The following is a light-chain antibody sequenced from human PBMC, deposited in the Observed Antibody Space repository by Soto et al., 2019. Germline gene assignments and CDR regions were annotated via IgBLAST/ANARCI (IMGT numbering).Light chain of an antibody. CDR2: GES. V-gene: IGKV1-39*01. Sequence: DIQMTQSPSSLSASVGDRVTITCRASQSITTYLNWYQQKPGKAPRLLIYGESSLQSGVPSRFSGSGFGTDFTLSISSLQPEDFATYYCQQSYTTPPTFGGGTKVEIK. J-gene: IGKJ4*01. CDR1: QSITTY. CDR3: QQSYTTPPT.